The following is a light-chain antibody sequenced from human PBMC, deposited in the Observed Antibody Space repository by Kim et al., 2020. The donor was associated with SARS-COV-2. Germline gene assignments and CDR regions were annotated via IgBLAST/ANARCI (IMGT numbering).Light chain of an antibody. CDR1: QSFSSTY. CDR3: QQYGSPLLT. V-gene: IGKV3-20*01. Sequence: EIVLTQSPGTLSLSPGERATLSCRASQSFSSTYLAWYQQKPGQAPRLLIYGASSRATGIPDRFSGSGSGTDFTLIINRLEPEDFAMYYCQQYGSPLLTFGGGTKVDIK. CDR2: GAS. J-gene: IGKJ4*01.